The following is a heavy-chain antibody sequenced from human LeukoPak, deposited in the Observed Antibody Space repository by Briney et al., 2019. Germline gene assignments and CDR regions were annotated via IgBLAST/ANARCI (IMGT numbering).Heavy chain of an antibody. CDR3: ARESESSGWYDY. J-gene: IGHJ4*02. D-gene: IGHD6-19*01. CDR2: ISGDGGST. Sequence: GGSLRLSCAAPGFMFHDYAIHWVRHAPGKGLEWVSLISGDGGSTFYADSVKGRFTISRDNSKNSLYLQMNSLRSDDTALYYCARESESSGWYDYWGQGTLVTVSS. CDR1: GFMFHDYA. V-gene: IGHV3-43*02.